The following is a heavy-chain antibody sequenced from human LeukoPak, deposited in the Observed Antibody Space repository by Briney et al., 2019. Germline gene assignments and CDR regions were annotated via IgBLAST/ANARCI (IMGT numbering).Heavy chain of an antibody. CDR1: GFTFDNYG. CDR3: ARLGGYYDSSAYYRSPDY. J-gene: IGHJ4*02. V-gene: IGHV3-20*04. D-gene: IGHD3-22*01. CDR2: INWNGAST. Sequence: GGSLRLSXAASGFTFDNYGMTWVRQAPGKGLEWVSSINWNGASTGYADSMKGRFTISRDNAKNSLYLQMNSLRPEDTALYYCARLGGYYDSSAYYRSPDYWGQGTLVTVSS.